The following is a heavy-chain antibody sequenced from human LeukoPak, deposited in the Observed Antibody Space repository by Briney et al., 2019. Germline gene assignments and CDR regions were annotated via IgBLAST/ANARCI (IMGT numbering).Heavy chain of an antibody. CDR3: ARVGSRYCSGANCYDGF. V-gene: IGHV3-30-3*01. D-gene: IGHD2-15*01. CDR1: GFAFSSLA. J-gene: IGHJ4*02. CDR2: ISYDGNNQ. Sequence: GGSLRLSCAVSGFAFSSLAMHWVRQAPGKGLGWVAFISYDGNNQYYADSVKGRITISRDNSKNTLYLQMNNLRAEDTAIYYCARVGSRYCSGANCYDGFWGQGTLVSVSS.